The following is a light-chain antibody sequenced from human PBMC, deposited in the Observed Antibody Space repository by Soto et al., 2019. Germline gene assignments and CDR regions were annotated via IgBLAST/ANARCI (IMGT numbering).Light chain of an antibody. CDR1: SSDVGGYNY. Sequence: QSLLTQPASVSGSPGQSITISCTGTSSDVGGYNYVSWYQQHPGKAPKLMIYDVSNRPSGVSNRFSGSKSGNTASLTISGLQAEDEADYYCSSYTSSSTLFGGGTKVTV. J-gene: IGLJ2*01. V-gene: IGLV2-14*01. CDR3: SSYTSSSTL. CDR2: DVS.